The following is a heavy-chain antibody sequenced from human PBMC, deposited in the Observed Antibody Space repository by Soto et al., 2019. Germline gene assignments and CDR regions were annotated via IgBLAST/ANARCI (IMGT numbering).Heavy chain of an antibody. Sequence: PGGSLRLSCAASGFTVSSNYMSWVRQAPGKGLEWVSVIYSGGSTYYADSVKGRFTISRDNSKNTLYLQMNSLRAEDTAVYYCARDWPMGVYCSSTSCYEPFDDPGQATLVTVSS. CDR2: IYSGGST. V-gene: IGHV3-66*01. CDR3: ARDWPMGVYCSSTSCYEPFDD. CDR1: GFTVSSNY. J-gene: IGHJ4*02. D-gene: IGHD2-2*01.